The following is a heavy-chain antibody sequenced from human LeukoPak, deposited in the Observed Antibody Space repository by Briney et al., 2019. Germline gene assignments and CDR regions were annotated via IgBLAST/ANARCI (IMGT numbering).Heavy chain of an antibody. J-gene: IGHJ4*02. CDR2: ISSSSSYI. Sequence: GGSLRLSCAASGFTFSSCALNWVRQAPGKGLEWVSSISSSSSYIYYADSVKGRFTISRDNAKNSLYLQMNSLRAEDTAVYYCASNYYDSSGYSFYYFDYWGQGTLVTVSS. CDR3: ASNYYDSSGYSFYYFDY. D-gene: IGHD3-22*01. V-gene: IGHV3-21*01. CDR1: GFTFSSCA.